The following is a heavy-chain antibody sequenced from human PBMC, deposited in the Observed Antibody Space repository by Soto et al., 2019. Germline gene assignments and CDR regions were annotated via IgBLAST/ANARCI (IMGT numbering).Heavy chain of an antibody. Sequence: SVKVSCKASGGTFSSYAISWVRQAPGQGLEWMGGIIPIFGTANYAQKFQGRVTITADESTSTAYMELRSLRSEDTAVYYCAEAYSGYDLSPRGPPDYWGQGTLVTVSS. J-gene: IGHJ4*02. V-gene: IGHV1-69*13. CDR2: IIPIFGTA. CDR1: GGTFSSYA. CDR3: AEAYSGYDLSPRGPPDY. D-gene: IGHD5-12*01.